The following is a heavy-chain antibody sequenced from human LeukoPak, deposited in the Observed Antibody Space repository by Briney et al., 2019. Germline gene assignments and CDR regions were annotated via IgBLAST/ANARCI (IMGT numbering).Heavy chain of an antibody. J-gene: IGHJ4*02. CDR3: ARDPHPPNSDRWFLTGYYNVMVDY. Sequence: PGGSLRLSCAASGFTFSSYSMNWVRQAPGKGLEWVSSISSSSSYIYYADSVKGRFTISRDNAKNSLYLQMNSLRAEDTAVYYCARDPHPPNSDRWFLTGYYNVMVDYWGQGTLVSVSS. CDR1: GFTFSSYS. CDR2: ISSSSSYI. V-gene: IGHV3-21*01. D-gene: IGHD3-9*01.